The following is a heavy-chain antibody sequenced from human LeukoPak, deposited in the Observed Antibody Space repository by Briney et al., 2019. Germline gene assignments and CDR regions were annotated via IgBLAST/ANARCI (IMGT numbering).Heavy chain of an antibody. D-gene: IGHD2-21*02. CDR2: IQSKTDGCTT. V-gene: IGHV3-15*01. Sequence: PGGSLRHSCGASVLTFSNAWMSSVRQAPGKGLEWVGRIQSKTDGCTTDYAPPLKDKFSIPRHDPKRAEYLHMDSLKTEDTAVYYCTTDRGFYCGGDCTAYWGQGALVTVSS. CDR1: VLTFSNAW. CDR3: TTDRGFYCGGDCTAY. J-gene: IGHJ4*02.